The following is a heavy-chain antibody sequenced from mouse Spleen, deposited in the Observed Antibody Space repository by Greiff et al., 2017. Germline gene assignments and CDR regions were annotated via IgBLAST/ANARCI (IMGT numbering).Heavy chain of an antibody. CDR1: GYAFTNYL. CDR3: ARDWDDAY. V-gene: IGHV1-54*01. CDR2: INPGSGGT. D-gene: IGHD4-1*01. J-gene: IGHJ3*01. Sequence: QVQLKESGAELVRPGTSVKVSCKASGYAFTNYLIEWVKQRPGQGLEWIGVINPGSGGTNYNEKFKGKATLTADKSSSTAYMQLSSLTSEDSAVYFCARDWDDAYWGQGTLVTVSA.